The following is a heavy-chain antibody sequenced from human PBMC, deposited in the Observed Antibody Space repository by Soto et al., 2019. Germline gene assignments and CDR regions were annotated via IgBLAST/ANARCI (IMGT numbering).Heavy chain of an antibody. J-gene: IGHJ6*02. CDR1: GFTFDDYA. D-gene: IGHD6-13*01. Sequence: LRLSCAASGFTFDDYAMHWVRQAPGKGLEWVSLISWDGGSTYYADSVKGRFTISRDNSKNSLYLQMNSLRAEDTALYYCAKDIYSSSWSPADYYYYGMDVWGQGTTVTVSS. V-gene: IGHV3-43D*04. CDR2: ISWDGGST. CDR3: AKDIYSSSWSPADYYYYGMDV.